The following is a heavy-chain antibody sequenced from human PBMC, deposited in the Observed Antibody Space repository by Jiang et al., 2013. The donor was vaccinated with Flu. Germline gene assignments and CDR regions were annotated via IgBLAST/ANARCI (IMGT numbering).Heavy chain of an antibody. J-gene: IGHJ4*02. CDR3: ARDQIAVAGTPDY. Sequence: GSGLVKPSETLSLTCTVSGYSISSGYYWGWIRQPPGKGLEWIGSIYHSGSTYYNPSLKSRVTISVDTSKNQFSLKLSSVTAADTAVYYCARDQIAVAGTPDYWGQGTLVTV. V-gene: IGHV4-38-2*02. CDR2: IYHSGST. D-gene: IGHD6-19*01. CDR1: GYSISSGYY.